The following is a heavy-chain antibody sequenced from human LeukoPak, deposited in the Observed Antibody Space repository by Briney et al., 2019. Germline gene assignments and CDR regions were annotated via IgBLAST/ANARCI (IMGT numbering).Heavy chain of an antibody. D-gene: IGHD3-3*01. CDR3: ARDSYYDFWSGFAFAPRVAPEGKKDAFDI. Sequence: GGSLRLSCAASGFTFSSHALHWVRQAPGKGLEWVAVISSDGSYKYYADSVKGRFTISRDNSKNTLYLQMNSLRAEDTAVYYCARDSYYDFWSGFAFAPRVAPEGKKDAFDIWGQGTMVTVSS. CDR2: ISSDGSYK. J-gene: IGHJ3*02. CDR1: GFTFSSHA. V-gene: IGHV3-30*04.